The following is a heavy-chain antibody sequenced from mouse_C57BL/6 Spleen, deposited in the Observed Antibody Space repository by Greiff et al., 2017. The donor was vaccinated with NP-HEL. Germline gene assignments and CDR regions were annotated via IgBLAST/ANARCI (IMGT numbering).Heavy chain of an antibody. CDR2: INPYNGDT. D-gene: IGHD2-4*01. CDR3: ARHKDYDGGPAMDY. Sequence: VQLKQSGPELVKPGDSVKISCKASGYSFTGYFMNWVMQSHGKSLEWIGRINPYNGDTFYNQKFKGKATLTVDKSSSTAHMELRSLTSEDSAVYYCARHKDYDGGPAMDYWGQGTSVTVSS. CDR1: GYSFTGYF. V-gene: IGHV1-20*01. J-gene: IGHJ4*01.